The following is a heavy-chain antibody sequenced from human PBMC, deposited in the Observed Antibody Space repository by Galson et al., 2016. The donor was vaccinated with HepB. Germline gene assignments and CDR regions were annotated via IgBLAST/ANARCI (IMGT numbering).Heavy chain of an antibody. CDR2: ICGGADT. CDR3: AKHREYYYGSGNFNWFDP. D-gene: IGHD3-10*01. J-gene: IGHJ5*02. Sequence: SLRLSCAASGFTFSSYAMSWVRQAPGKGLKWVSSICGGADTYYADSVKGRFIISRDNSKNTLYLQMHSLRPEDTAKYYCAKHREYYYGSGNFNWFDPWGQGTLVTVSS. CDR1: GFTFSSYA. V-gene: IGHV3-23*01.